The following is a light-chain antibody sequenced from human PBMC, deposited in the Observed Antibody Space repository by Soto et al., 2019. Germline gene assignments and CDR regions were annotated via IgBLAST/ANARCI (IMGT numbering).Light chain of an antibody. CDR3: GTWDSSLSAGV. Sequence: SVLTQPPSVSAAPGQKVTISCSGSSSNIGNNYVSWYQQLPGTAPKLLIYENNKRPSGIPDRFSGSKSGTSATLGITGLQTGDEADYYCGTWDSSLSAGVFGTGT. CDR2: ENN. V-gene: IGLV1-51*02. J-gene: IGLJ1*01. CDR1: SSNIGNNY.